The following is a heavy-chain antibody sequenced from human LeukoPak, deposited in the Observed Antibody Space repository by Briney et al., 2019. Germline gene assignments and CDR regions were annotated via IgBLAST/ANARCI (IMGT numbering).Heavy chain of an antibody. CDR1: GFTFNSYA. D-gene: IGHD3-10*01. Sequence: GGSLRLSCAASGFTFNSYAMSWVRQAPGKGLEWVAVIGYDGSNKYDADSVKGRFTISRDNSKNMMYLQMNSLRAEDTAVYYCARDRFMVRGVMVGTFDLWGQGTMVTVSS. CDR2: IGYDGSNK. V-gene: IGHV3-33*08. CDR3: ARDRFMVRGVMVGTFDL. J-gene: IGHJ3*01.